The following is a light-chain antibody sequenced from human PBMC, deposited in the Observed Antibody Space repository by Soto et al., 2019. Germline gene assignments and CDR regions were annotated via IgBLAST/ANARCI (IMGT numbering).Light chain of an antibody. CDR1: SSNIGGNS. Sequence: VLTQPPSVSAAPGQQVTISCSGSSSNIGGNSVSWYQQLPGTAPKLLIYDDNKRPSGIPDRFSGSKSGTSATLGITGFQTGDEADYYCGSWDSSLSAYVFGTGTMVTVL. CDR3: GSWDSSLSAYV. J-gene: IGLJ1*01. V-gene: IGLV1-51*01. CDR2: DDN.